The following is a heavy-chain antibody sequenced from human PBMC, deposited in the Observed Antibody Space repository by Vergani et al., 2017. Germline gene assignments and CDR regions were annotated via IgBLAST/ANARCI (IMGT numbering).Heavy chain of an antibody. Sequence: EVQLVESGGGLVKPGGSLRLSCAASGFTFSSYSMNWVRQAPGKGLEWVSSISSSSSYIYYADSVKGRFTISRDNAKNSLYLQMNSLRAEDTAVYYCARGSVSRFLEWSNDYWGQGTLVTVSS. CDR2: ISSSSSYI. CDR1: GFTFSSYS. J-gene: IGHJ4*02. D-gene: IGHD3-3*01. CDR3: ARGSVSRFLEWSNDY. V-gene: IGHV3-21*01.